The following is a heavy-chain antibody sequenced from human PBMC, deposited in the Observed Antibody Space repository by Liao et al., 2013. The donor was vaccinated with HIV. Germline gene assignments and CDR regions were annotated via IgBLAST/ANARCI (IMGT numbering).Heavy chain of an antibody. J-gene: IGHJ4*02. CDR3: ARGDYSSSCLDY. D-gene: IGHD6-13*01. Sequence: QVQLQQWGAGLLKPSETLSLTCAVYGGSFSGYYWSWIRQPPGKGLEWTGEINHSGSTNYNPSLESRVTISVDTSKNQFSLKLSSVTAADTAVYYCARGDYSSSCLDYWGQGTLVTVSS. V-gene: IGHV4-34*01. CDR2: INHSGST. CDR1: GGSFSGYY.